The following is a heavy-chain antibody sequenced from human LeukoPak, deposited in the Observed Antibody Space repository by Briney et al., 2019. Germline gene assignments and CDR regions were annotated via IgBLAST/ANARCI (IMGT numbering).Heavy chain of an antibody. CDR2: ISGSGGST. V-gene: IGHV3-23*01. CDR1: GFTFSSYA. Sequence: PGGTLRLSCAASGFTFSSYAMSWVRQAPGKGLEWVSAISGSGGSTYYADSVKGRFTISRDNSKNTLYLQMNSLRAEDTAVYYCAKEASIAVAGERPFDYWGQGTLVTVSS. CDR3: AKEASIAVAGERPFDY. J-gene: IGHJ4*02. D-gene: IGHD6-19*01.